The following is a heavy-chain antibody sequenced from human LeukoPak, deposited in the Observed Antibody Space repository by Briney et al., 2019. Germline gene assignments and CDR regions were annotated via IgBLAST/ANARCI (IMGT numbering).Heavy chain of an antibody. CDR1: GYTFTGYY. D-gene: IGHD5-12*01. Sequence: ASVKVSCKASGYTFTGYYMHWVRQAPGQGLEWMGWISAYNGNTNYAQKLQGRVTMTTDTSTSTAYMELRSLRSDDTAVYYCARHSGYDWTRDYWGQGTLVTVSS. J-gene: IGHJ4*02. CDR3: ARHSGYDWTRDY. CDR2: ISAYNGNT. V-gene: IGHV1-18*04.